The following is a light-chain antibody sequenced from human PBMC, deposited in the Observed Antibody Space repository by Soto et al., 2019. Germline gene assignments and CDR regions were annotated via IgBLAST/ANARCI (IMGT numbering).Light chain of an antibody. V-gene: IGKV3-15*01. Sequence: EIVMTQSPATLSVSPGERATLSCRASQSVSSNLAWYQQKPGQAPRLLIYGASTRATGIPARFSGSGSGTEFTLTISSLQSEDFEVYYCQQYNNRPETFGQGTKLEIK. CDR1: QSVSSN. CDR2: GAS. CDR3: QQYNNRPET. J-gene: IGKJ2*01.